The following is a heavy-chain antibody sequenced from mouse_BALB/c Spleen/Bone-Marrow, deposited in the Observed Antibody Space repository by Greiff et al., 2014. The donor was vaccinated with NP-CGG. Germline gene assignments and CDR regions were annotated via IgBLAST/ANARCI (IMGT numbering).Heavy chain of an antibody. V-gene: IGHV1S41*01. CDR3: ARERYGYDGWYFDV. J-gene: IGHJ1*01. D-gene: IGHD2-2*01. CDR2: IAPGSGST. Sequence: DLVKPGASVKLSCKASGYTFTNYWINWIKQRPGQGLEWIGRIAPGSGSTYYNEMFKGKTTLTVDTPSSTAYIQLSSPSSEDSDVYFCARERYGYDGWYFDVWGAGTTVTVSS. CDR1: GYTFTNYW.